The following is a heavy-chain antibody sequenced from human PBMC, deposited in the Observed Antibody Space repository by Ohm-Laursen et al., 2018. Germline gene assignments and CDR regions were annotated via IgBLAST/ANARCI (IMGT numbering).Heavy chain of an antibody. CDR1: GFTFSSYE. V-gene: IGHV3-48*03. CDR2: ISSSGSTI. D-gene: IGHD2-21*02. Sequence: SLRLSCTASGFTFSSYEMNWVRQAPGKGLEWVSYISSSGSTIYYADSVKGRFTISRDNAKNSLYLQMNSLRAEDTAVYYCAKDRPIYCGGDCLFDYWGQGTLVTVSS. CDR3: AKDRPIYCGGDCLFDY. J-gene: IGHJ4*02.